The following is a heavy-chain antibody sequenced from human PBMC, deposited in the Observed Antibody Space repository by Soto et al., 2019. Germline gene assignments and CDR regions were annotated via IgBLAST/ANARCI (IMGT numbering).Heavy chain of an antibody. CDR2: IIPIFGTA. Sequence: QVQLVQSGAEVKKPGSSVKVSCKASGGTFSSYAISWVRQAPGQGLEWMGGIIPIFGTANYAQKFQGRVTITADESTRTDYMELSSLRSEETAVYYCASWYYDSSGYYNENNYSYGMDVCGQGTTVTVSS. CDR1: GGTFSSYA. J-gene: IGHJ6*02. V-gene: IGHV1-69*12. CDR3: ASWYYDSSGYYNENNYSYGMDV. D-gene: IGHD3-22*01.